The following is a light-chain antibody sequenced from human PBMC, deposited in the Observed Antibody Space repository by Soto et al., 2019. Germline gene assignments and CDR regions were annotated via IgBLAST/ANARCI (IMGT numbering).Light chain of an antibody. J-gene: IGLJ1*01. CDR1: SSNIGGRT. Sequence: QSVLTQPPSASGTPGQRVTISCSGSSSNIGGRTVNWYQQLPGTAPKLLIYNNNQRPSGVPDRFSGSKSGTSASLAITGLQSEDEADYYCAAWDDSLSAYVFGTGTKATVL. V-gene: IGLV1-44*01. CDR2: NNN. CDR3: AAWDDSLSAYV.